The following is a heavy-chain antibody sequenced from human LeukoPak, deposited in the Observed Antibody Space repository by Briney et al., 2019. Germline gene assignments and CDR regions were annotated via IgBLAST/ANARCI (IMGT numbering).Heavy chain of an antibody. CDR1: GFTFSSYA. Sequence: PGGSLRLSCAASGFTFSSYAMSWVRQAPGKGLEWVSAISGSGGSTYYADSVKGRFTISRDNSKNTLYLQMNSLRAEDTAVYYCAKDSGIWFGELQLDAFDIWGQGTMVTVSS. V-gene: IGHV3-23*01. CDR3: AKDSGIWFGELQLDAFDI. CDR2: ISGSGGST. J-gene: IGHJ3*02. D-gene: IGHD3-10*01.